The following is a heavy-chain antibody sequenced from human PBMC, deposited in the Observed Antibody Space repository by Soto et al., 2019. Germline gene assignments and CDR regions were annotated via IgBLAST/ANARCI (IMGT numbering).Heavy chain of an antibody. Sequence: QVQLQQWGAGLLKPSETLSLTCAVYGGSFSAYYWSWIRQPPGKGLEWIGAINHSGRTNYSPSLKSGVHISVDTSKNQFSLNLSSVTAADTAVYFCARGYDGGLCSGDSWNSGWFDPWGQGTLVRVSS. V-gene: IGHV4-34*01. CDR2: INHSGRT. D-gene: IGHD2-15*01. CDR1: GGSFSAYY. CDR3: ARGYDGGLCSGDSWNSGWFDP. J-gene: IGHJ5*02.